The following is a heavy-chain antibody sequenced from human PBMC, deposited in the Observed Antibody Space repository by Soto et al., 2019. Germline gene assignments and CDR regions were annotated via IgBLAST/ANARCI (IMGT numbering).Heavy chain of an antibody. CDR2: IWYEGSNK. Sequence: QVQLVESGGGVVQPGRSLRLSCAESGFTFSSYGMHWVRQAPGKGLEWVEVIWYEGSNKYYADSVKGRFTISRDNSKHPQDLQVNIRRDGDTGVYYCAGDRLGPGAFDIWGQGTMVTVSS. CDR1: GFTFSSYG. CDR3: AGDRLGPGAFDI. D-gene: IGHD3-16*01. J-gene: IGHJ3*02. V-gene: IGHV3-33*01.